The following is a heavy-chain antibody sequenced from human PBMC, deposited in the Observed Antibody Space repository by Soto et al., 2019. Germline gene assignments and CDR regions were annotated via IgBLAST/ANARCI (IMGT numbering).Heavy chain of an antibody. Sequence: QVQLVQSGAEVKKPGASVKVSCKASGYTFTSYAMHWVRQAPGQRLEWMGWINAGNGNTKYSQKFQGRVTITRDTSASTAYMELSSLRSEDTAVYYCARDPAGIAVAGTLTGDYWGQGTLVTVSS. CDR1: GYTFTSYA. CDR3: ARDPAGIAVAGTLTGDY. J-gene: IGHJ4*02. CDR2: INAGNGNT. D-gene: IGHD6-19*01. V-gene: IGHV1-3*01.